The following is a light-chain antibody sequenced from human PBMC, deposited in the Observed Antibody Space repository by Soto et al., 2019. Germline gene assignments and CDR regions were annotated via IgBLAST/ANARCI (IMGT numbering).Light chain of an antibody. CDR1: SSDVGGYNY. CDR3: SSYAGTNNLV. CDR2: EVT. Sequence: QSALTQPPSASGSPGRSVTISCTGNSSDVGGYNYVSWYQQHPGKAPKLMIYEVTKRPSGVPDRFSGSKSGNTASLTVSGLQAEDEADYYCSSYAGTNNLVFGGGTKVTVL. J-gene: IGLJ2*01. V-gene: IGLV2-8*01.